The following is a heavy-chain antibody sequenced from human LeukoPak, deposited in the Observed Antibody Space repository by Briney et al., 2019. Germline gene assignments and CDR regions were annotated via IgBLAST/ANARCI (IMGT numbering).Heavy chain of an antibody. CDR2: IYHSGST. V-gene: IGHV4-39*07. D-gene: IGHD1-26*01. J-gene: IGHJ4*02. Sequence: SETLSLTCTVSGGSIGSSSYYWGWIRQPPEKGLEWIGNIYHSGSTYYNPSLKSRVTISTDTSRNQFSLKLSSVTAADTAVYYCVRVGRIEWELRNPMLLYYFDSWGQGILVSVSS. CDR3: VRVGRIEWELRNPMLLYYFDS. CDR1: GGSIGSSSYY.